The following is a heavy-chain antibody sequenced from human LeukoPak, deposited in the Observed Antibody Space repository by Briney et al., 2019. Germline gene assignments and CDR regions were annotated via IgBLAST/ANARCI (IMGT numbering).Heavy chain of an antibody. CDR3: ARSGGGQWLIPDYFDY. J-gene: IGHJ4*02. Sequence: SDTLSLTCTVSGGSISSHYWSWIRQPPGKGLEWIGYIYYSGSTNYNPSLKSRVTISVDTSKNQFSLKLSSVTAADTAVYYCARSGGGQWLIPDYFDYWGQGTLVTVSS. V-gene: IGHV4-59*07. D-gene: IGHD3-16*01. CDR2: IYYSGST. CDR1: GGSISSHY.